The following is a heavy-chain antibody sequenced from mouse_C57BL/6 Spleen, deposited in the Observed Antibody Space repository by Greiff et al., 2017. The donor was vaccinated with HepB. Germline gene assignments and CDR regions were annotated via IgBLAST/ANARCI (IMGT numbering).Heavy chain of an antibody. V-gene: IGHV1-39*01. CDR1: GYSFTDYN. J-gene: IGHJ1*03. CDR3: ARSGYYGSSPPSDFDV. Sequence: EVQLQQSGPELVKPGASVKISCKASGYSFTDYNMNWVKQSNGKSLEWIGVINPNYGTTSYNQKFKGKATLTVDQSSSTAYMQLNSLTSEDSAVYYCARSGYYGSSPPSDFDVWGTGTTVTVSS. D-gene: IGHD1-1*01. CDR2: INPNYGTT.